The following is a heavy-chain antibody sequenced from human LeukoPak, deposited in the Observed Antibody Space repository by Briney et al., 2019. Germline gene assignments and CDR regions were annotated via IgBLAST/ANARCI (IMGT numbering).Heavy chain of an antibody. V-gene: IGHV4-34*01. Sequence: SETLSLTCAVYGGSFSGYYWSWIRQPPGKGLEWIGEINHSGSTNYNPSPKRRVTISVDTSKNQFSLKLSSVTAADTAVYYCARGVSFVLARSGMDVWGQGTTVTVSS. CDR3: ARGVSFVLARSGMDV. CDR2: INHSGST. D-gene: IGHD3-3*01. CDR1: GGSFSGYY. J-gene: IGHJ6*02.